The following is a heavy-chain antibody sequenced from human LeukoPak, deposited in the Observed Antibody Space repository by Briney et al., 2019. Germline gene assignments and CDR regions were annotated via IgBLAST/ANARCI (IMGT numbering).Heavy chain of an antibody. V-gene: IGHV1-3*01. CDR3: ARDRGYCSGGSCLQTYYFDC. J-gene: IGHJ4*02. D-gene: IGHD2-15*01. Sequence: ASVKVSCKASGYTFTSYAMHWVRQAPGQRLEWMGWINAGNGNTKYSQKFQGRVTITRDTSASTAYMELSSLRSEDTAVYYCARDRGYCSGGSCLQTYYFDCWGQGTLVTVSS. CDR2: INAGNGNT. CDR1: GYTFTSYA.